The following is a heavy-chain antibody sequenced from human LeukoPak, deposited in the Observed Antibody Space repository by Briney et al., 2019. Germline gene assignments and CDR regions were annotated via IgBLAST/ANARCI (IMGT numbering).Heavy chain of an antibody. J-gene: IGHJ6*03. CDR1: GGSFSGYY. CDR2: INHSGST. D-gene: IGHD5-24*01. CDR3: ARVGRDGYNVKYYYYYYYMDV. Sequence: PSETLSLTCAVYGGSFSGYYWSWIRQPPGKGLEWIGEINHSGSTNYNPSLKSRVTISVDTSQNQFSLKLSSVTAADTAVYYCARVGRDGYNVKYYYYYYYMDVWGKGTTVTVSS. V-gene: IGHV4-34*01.